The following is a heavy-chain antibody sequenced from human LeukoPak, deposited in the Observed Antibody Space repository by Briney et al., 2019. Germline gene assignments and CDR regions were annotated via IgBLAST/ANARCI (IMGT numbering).Heavy chain of an antibody. Sequence: PGGSLRLSCAASGFTFSNAWMSWVRQAPGKGLEWVGRIKSKTDGGTTDYAAPVKGRFTISRDDSKNTLYLQMNSLKTEDTAVYYCTTAFSGYSGYESEVADDYWGQGTLVTVSS. D-gene: IGHD5-12*01. J-gene: IGHJ4*02. CDR3: TTAFSGYSGYESEVADDY. CDR2: IKSKTDGGTT. CDR1: GFTFSNAW. V-gene: IGHV3-15*01.